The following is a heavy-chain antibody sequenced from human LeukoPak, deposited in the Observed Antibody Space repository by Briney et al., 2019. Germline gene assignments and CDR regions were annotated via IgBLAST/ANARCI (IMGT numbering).Heavy chain of an antibody. CDR3: ARDGTET. CDR2: IKQDGSET. J-gene: IGHJ5*02. CDR1: GLTFSTYW. V-gene: IGHV3-7*03. D-gene: IGHD2-8*02. Sequence: GGSLRLSCAASGLTFSTYWMSWVRQAPGKGLEWVANIKQDGSETYYVDSVKGRFTISRDNAKNSLYLQMNSLRAEDTAVYYCARDGTETWGQGTLVTVSS.